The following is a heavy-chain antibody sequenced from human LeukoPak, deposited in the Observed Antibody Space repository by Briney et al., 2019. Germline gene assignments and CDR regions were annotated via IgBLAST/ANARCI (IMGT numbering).Heavy chain of an antibody. J-gene: IGHJ3*02. CDR2: IWYDGSDK. Sequence: GGSLRLSCAASGFTFSSYGMHWVRQAPGKGLEWVAVIWYDGSDKYYTDSVKGRFTISRDNSKNTLYLQMNSLRAEDTTIYYCARAGDAFDIWGQGTMVTVSS. CDR1: GFTFSSYG. CDR3: ARAGDAFDI. V-gene: IGHV3-33*01.